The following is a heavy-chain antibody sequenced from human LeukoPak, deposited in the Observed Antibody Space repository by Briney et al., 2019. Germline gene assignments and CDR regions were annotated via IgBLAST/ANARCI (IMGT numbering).Heavy chain of an antibody. CDR2: INPNSGGT. J-gene: IGHJ5*02. CDR3: ARDRQVAYYDILTGPPPGPFDP. V-gene: IGHV1-2*02. Sequence: ASVKVSCKASGYTFTGYYMHWVRQAPGQGLEWMGWINPNSGGTNYAQKFQGRVTMTRDTSISTAYMELSRLRSDDTAVYYCARDRQVAYYDILTGPPPGPFDPWGQGTLVTVSS. D-gene: IGHD3-9*01. CDR1: GYTFTGYY.